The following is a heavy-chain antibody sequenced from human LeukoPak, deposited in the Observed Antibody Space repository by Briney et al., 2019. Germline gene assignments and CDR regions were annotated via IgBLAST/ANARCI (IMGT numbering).Heavy chain of an antibody. D-gene: IGHD3-10*01. CDR2: IWYDGSNK. Sequence: GGSLRLSCAASGFTFSSYGMHWVRQAPGKGLEWVAVIWYDGSNKYYADSVKGRFTISRDNSKNTLYLQMNSLRAEDTAVYYCARERITMVRGSPIDPDSQDYYYYGMDVWGKGTTITVSS. CDR1: GFTFSSYG. CDR3: ARERITMVRGSPIDPDSQDYYYYGMDV. V-gene: IGHV3-33*01. J-gene: IGHJ6*04.